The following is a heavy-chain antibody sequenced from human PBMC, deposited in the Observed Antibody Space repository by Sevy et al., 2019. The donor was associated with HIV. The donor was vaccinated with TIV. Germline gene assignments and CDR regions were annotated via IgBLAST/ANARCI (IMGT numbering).Heavy chain of an antibody. J-gene: IGHJ4*02. CDR2: INPDSGGP. CDR3: VRDDRDGYFDY. CDR1: GYTFTGYY. V-gene: IGHV1-2*02. Sequence: AAVKVSCKASGYTFTGYYMHWVRQAPRQGLEWMGWINPDSGGPNYAPKFQGRVTLTRVTSISTAYMELSRLKSDDTAVHYCVRDDRDGYFDYWGQGTLVTVSS.